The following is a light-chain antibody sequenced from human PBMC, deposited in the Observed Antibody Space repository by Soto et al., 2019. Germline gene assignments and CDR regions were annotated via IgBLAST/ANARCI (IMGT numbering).Light chain of an antibody. J-gene: IGKJ1*01. CDR3: QQRRT. CDR2: DAS. Sequence: EIVLTQSPATLSLSPGERATLSCRASQSVSSYLAWYQQKPGQATRLLIYDASNRATGIPGRFSGSGSGTDFTLTISSLEPEDFAVYYSQQRRTFGQGTKLEIK. CDR1: QSVSSY. V-gene: IGKV3-11*01.